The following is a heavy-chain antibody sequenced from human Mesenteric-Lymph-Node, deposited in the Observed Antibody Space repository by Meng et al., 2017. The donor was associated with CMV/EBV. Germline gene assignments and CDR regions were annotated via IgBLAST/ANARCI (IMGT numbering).Heavy chain of an antibody. CDR3: ARLAYYDGTTTGDY. CDR1: GYSFTSYW. J-gene: IGHJ4*02. CDR2: IYPGDSDT. Sequence: GGSLRLSCKGSGYSFTSYWIGWVRQMPGKGLEWMGIIYPGDSDTRYSPSFQGQVTISADKSISTAYLQWSSLKASDTAMFYCARLAYYDGTTTGDYWAQGALVTVSS. V-gene: IGHV5-51*01. D-gene: IGHD3-22*01.